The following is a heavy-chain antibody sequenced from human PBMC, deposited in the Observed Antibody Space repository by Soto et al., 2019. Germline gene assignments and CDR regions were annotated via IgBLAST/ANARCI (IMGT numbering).Heavy chain of an antibody. CDR2: INPNSGGT. Sequence: ASVKVSCKASGYTFTGYYMHWVRQAPGQGLEWMGWINPNSGGTNYAQKFQGWVTMTRDTSISTAYMELSRLRSDDTAVYYCARDQASIAARGGLDYWGQGTLVTVSS. J-gene: IGHJ4*02. CDR3: ARDQASIAARGGLDY. CDR1: GYTFTGYY. V-gene: IGHV1-2*04. D-gene: IGHD6-6*01.